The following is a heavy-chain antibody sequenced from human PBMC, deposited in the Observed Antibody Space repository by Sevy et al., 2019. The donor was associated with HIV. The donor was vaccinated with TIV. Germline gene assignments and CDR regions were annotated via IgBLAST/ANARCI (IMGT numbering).Heavy chain of an antibody. J-gene: IGHJ6*02. Sequence: GGSLRLSCAASGFTVGTYWMSWVRQAPGKGLQWVASIKQDESEKNYVDSVKGRFTISRDNAKNPLALQLNSLRAEDTAVYYGARDLIVPTGMFYYGMDVWGQGTTVTVSS. CDR1: GFTVGTYW. CDR3: ARDLIVPTGMFYYGMDV. V-gene: IGHV3-7*01. CDR2: IKQDESEK. D-gene: IGHD2-2*01.